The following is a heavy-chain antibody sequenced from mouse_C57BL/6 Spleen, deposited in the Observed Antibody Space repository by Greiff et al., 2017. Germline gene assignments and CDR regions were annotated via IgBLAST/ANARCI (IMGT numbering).Heavy chain of an antibody. J-gene: IGHJ4*01. D-gene: IGHD2-4*01. CDR3: ARNGDYDDYYAMDY. CDR2: IWSGGST. Sequence: VQLQQSGPGLVQPSPSLSITCTVSGFSLTSYGVHWVRQSPGKGLEWLGVIWSGGSTDYNAAFISRLSISKDNSKSQVFFKMNSLQADDTAIYYCARNGDYDDYYAMDYWGQGTSVTVSS. V-gene: IGHV2-2*01. CDR1: GFSLTSYG.